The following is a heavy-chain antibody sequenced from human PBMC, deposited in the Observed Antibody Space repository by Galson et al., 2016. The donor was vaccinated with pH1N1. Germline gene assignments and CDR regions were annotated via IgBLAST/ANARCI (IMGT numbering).Heavy chain of an antibody. CDR1: GFTFDDYG. CDR2: ISWNSGSI. CDR3: AYGRFFLAGHFDY. Sequence: SLRLSCAASGFTFDDYGMHWVRQAPGKGLEWVSGISWNSGSIGYADSVKGRFTISRNNAKNSLYLQMNSLRAEDTALYYCAYGRFFLAGHFDYWGQGTLVTVPS. D-gene: IGHD3-9*01. V-gene: IGHV3-9*01. J-gene: IGHJ4*02.